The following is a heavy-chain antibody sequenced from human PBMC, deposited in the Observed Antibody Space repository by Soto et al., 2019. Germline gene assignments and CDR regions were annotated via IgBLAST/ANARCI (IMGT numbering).Heavy chain of an antibody. J-gene: IGHJ6*02. Sequence: GGSLRLSCAASGFTFSNAWLSWVRQAPGKGLEWVGRIKSKTDVGITDYAAPGKGRVTISRDDSKNTLYLQMNSLNTEDTAVYYWSTDRDDGDYNYYYYYCMDVWGQGTTVTVSS. CDR1: GFTFSNAW. V-gene: IGHV3-15*01. D-gene: IGHD4-17*01. CDR3: STDRDDGDYNYYYYYCMDV. CDR2: IKSKTDVGIT.